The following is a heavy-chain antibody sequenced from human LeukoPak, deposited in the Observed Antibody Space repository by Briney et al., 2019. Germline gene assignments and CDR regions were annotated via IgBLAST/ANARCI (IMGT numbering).Heavy chain of an antibody. D-gene: IGHD3-9*01. Sequence: GGSLRLSCEASGFDLSRDSMNWVRQAPGMGLEWVSSIDTPTNCIIYSDSVRGRVTISRDNAKNSLYLQMNSLRVEDTAVYYCARESRGYDILTGKYHRGYYSYYMDVWGKGTTVIVSS. V-gene: IGHV3-21*01. J-gene: IGHJ6*03. CDR2: IDTPTNCI. CDR1: GFDLSRDS. CDR3: ARESRGYDILTGKYHRGYYSYYMDV.